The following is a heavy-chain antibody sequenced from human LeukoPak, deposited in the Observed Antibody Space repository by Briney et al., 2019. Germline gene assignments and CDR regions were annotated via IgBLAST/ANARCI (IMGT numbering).Heavy chain of an antibody. CDR1: GGSISVYY. V-gene: IGHV4-59*12. Sequence: SETLSLTCTVSGGSISVYYWSWIRQPPGKGLEWIGYTYNSGSTNYNPSLKSRVTISVDRSKNQFSLKLSSVTAADTAVYYCARESGTAMAYWGQGTLVTVSS. CDR3: ARESGTAMAY. J-gene: IGHJ4*02. CDR2: TYNSGST. D-gene: IGHD5-18*01.